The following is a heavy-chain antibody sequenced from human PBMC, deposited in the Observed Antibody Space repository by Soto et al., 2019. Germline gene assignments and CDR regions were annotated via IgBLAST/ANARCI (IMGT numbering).Heavy chain of an antibody. Sequence: GASVKVSCKASGYTFSSYGISWVRQAPGQGLEWMGCISAYNGNTNYAQKLQGRVTLTTDTSTSTAYMELRSLRSDDTAVYYCARAYFYDSSGPSDYWGQGTLVTVSS. CDR1: GYTFSSYG. D-gene: IGHD3-22*01. CDR2: ISAYNGNT. J-gene: IGHJ4*02. CDR3: ARAYFYDSSGPSDY. V-gene: IGHV1-18*01.